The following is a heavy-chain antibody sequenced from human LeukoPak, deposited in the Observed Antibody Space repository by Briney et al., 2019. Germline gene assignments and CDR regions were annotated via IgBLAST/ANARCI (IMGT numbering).Heavy chain of an antibody. V-gene: IGHV4-38-2*02. CDR2: VYHSGST. CDR3: ARDLGSSWLIWFDP. J-gene: IGHJ5*02. Sequence: SETLSLTCTVSGYSISSGYYWGWIRQPPGKGLEWVGNVYHSGSTYYRPSLNSRVTMSVDTSKNQFSLKLSSVTDADTAVYYCARDLGSSWLIWFDPWGQGTLVTISS. CDR1: GYSISSGYY. D-gene: IGHD6-13*01.